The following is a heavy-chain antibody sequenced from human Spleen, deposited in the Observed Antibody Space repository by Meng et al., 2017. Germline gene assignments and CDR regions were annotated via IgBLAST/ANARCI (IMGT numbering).Heavy chain of an antibody. Sequence: SLKISCAASGFTFDDYAMHWVRQAPGKGLEWVSGISWNSGSIGYADSVKGRFTISRDNAKNSLYLQMNSLRAEDTALYYCAKDMVPYYDILTGYYTAFDYWGQGTLVTVSS. J-gene: IGHJ4*02. V-gene: IGHV3-9*01. D-gene: IGHD3-9*01. CDR1: GFTFDDYA. CDR2: ISWNSGSI. CDR3: AKDMVPYYDILTGYYTAFDY.